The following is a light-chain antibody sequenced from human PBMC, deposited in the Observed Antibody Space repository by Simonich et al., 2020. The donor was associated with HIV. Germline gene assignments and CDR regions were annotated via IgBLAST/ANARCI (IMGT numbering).Light chain of an antibody. CDR2: ETS. J-gene: IGLJ3*02. V-gene: IGLV7-46*01. Sequence: QAVVTQEPSLTVSPGGTVTLNCGSSTGAVTSGHYPYWFQKKHGQAPKTLIYETSNKLSWTFARFSGSLLGGKAALTLSGAQPEDEADYYCLLSHSGVWVFGGGTKLTVL. CDR1: TGAVTSGHY. CDR3: LLSHSGVWV.